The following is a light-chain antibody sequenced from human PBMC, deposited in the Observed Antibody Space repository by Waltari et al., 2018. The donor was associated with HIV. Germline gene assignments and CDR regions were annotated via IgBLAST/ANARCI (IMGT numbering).Light chain of an antibody. J-gene: IGKJ3*01. CDR2: DAS. Sequence: DIQMTQSPSSLSASVGDRVNITCRSSQTITDKLNWYQQKPGEAPKVLIYDASTLETGVPSRFSGSGSGTEFTLTISSLQYDDFASYFCQQSFTSPLTFGPGTKVD. CDR3: QQSFTSPLT. V-gene: IGKV1-39*01. CDR1: QTITDK.